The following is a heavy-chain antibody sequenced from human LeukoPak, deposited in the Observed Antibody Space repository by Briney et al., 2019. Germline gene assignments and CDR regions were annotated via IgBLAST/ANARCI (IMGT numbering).Heavy chain of an antibody. V-gene: IGHV4-59*08. Sequence: SGTLSLTCTVSGGSISGYYWSWIRQPPGKGLECIGYISYSGSTYYNTSLKSRLTISVDTSKNQFSLKYNSVTAADTAVYYCARLIAVAGTLSFFDYWGQGILVTVSS. CDR2: ISYSGST. CDR1: GGSISGYY. CDR3: ARLIAVAGTLSFFDY. J-gene: IGHJ4*02. D-gene: IGHD6-19*01.